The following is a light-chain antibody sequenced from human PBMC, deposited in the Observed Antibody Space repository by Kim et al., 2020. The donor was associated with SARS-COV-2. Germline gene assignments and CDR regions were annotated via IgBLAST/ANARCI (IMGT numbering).Light chain of an antibody. CDR1: HVIRND. J-gene: IGKJ4*01. Sequence: ASVGDRVTITCRASHVIRNDLGWYQQKPGQAPKRLIYAASTLQSGVPSRFSATGSRTEFTLTISSLQPEDFATYYCLQYNAYPLTFGGGTKVDIK. CDR2: AAS. CDR3: LQYNAYPLT. V-gene: IGKV1-17*01.